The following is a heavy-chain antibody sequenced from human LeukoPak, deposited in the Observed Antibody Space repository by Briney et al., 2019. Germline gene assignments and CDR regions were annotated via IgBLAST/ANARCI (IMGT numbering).Heavy chain of an antibody. CDR2: ISYDGSDK. CDR3: AKDRLNYYDSSKIDAFDI. V-gene: IGHV3-30*18. Sequence: PGRSLRLSCAASGFTFSSYGMHWVRQAPGKGLEWVSVISYDGSDKYYADSVKGRFTISRDNSKNTLYLQMNSLRDEDTAVYYCAKDRLNYYDSSKIDAFDIWGQGTMVTVSS. D-gene: IGHD3-22*01. CDR1: GFTFSSYG. J-gene: IGHJ3*02.